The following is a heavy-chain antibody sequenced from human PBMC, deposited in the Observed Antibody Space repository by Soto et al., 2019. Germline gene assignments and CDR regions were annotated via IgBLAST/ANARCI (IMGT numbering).Heavy chain of an antibody. CDR2: INQDGSEK. CDR3: ARDYSNPRGRFDP. D-gene: IGHD4-4*01. CDR1: GFTSSGYW. V-gene: IGHV3-7*01. Sequence: EVQLVQSGGGLVQPGGSLRLSCAASGFTSSGYWMTWVRQPPGKGLEWVANINQDGSEKYYVDSEKGRFTISRDNAKDSLYLQMNSLRAEDTAIYYCARDYSNPRGRFDPWGQGTLVTVSS. J-gene: IGHJ5*02.